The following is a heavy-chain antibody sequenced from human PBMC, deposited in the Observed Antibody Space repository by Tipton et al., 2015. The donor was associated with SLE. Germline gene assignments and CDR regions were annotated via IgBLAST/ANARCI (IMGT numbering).Heavy chain of an antibody. D-gene: IGHD3-10*01. CDR3: ARETVGYYYGSGSSDYFDY. Sequence: TLSLTCIVSGGSISSYYWSWIRLPPGKGLEWIGYIYYSGSTNYNPSLKSRVTISVDTSKNPFSLKLSPVTAADTAVYYCARETVGYYYGSGSSDYFDYWGQGTLVTVSS. CDR2: IYYSGST. J-gene: IGHJ4*02. V-gene: IGHV4-59*01. CDR1: GGSISSYY.